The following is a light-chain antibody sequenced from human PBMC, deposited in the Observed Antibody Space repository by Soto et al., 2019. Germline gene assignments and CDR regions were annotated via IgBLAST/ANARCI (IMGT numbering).Light chain of an antibody. V-gene: IGKV1-9*01. CDR3: QQLNSYPRT. J-gene: IGKJ1*01. CDR1: QGISSY. CDR2: AAS. Sequence: DIQLTQSPSFLSASVGDRVTITCRASQGISSYLAWYQQKPGKAPELLIYAASTLQSRVPSRFSGSGSGTEFTLTISSLQPEDFATYYCQQLNSYPRTFGQGTKVEIK.